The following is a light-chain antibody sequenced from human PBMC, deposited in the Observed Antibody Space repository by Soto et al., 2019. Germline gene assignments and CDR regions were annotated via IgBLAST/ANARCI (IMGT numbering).Light chain of an antibody. V-gene: IGKV3-11*01. J-gene: IGKJ1*01. CDR3: QQRSNWPRT. Sequence: DIVMTQSPATLSVAPGERATLSFRASQSVSNYLAWYQQKPGQAPRLLIYDASNRATGIPARFSGSGSGTDFTLTISSLEPEDFAVYYCQQRSNWPRTFGQGTKVDI. CDR1: QSVSNY. CDR2: DAS.